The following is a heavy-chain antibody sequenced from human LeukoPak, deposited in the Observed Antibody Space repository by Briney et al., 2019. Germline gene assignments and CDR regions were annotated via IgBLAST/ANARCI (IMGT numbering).Heavy chain of an antibody. D-gene: IGHD1-14*01. Sequence: GASVKVSCKASGYTFTSYAMNWVRQAPGQGLEWMGWINTNTGNPTYAQGFTGRFVFSLDTSVSTAYLQISSLKAEDTAAYYCARDAPGKYFVWFDPWGQGTLVTVSS. J-gene: IGHJ5*02. CDR1: GYTFTSYA. CDR2: INTNTGNP. V-gene: IGHV7-4-1*02. CDR3: ARDAPGKYFVWFDP.